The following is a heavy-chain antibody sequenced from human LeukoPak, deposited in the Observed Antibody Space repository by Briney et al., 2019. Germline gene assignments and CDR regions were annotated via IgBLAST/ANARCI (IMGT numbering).Heavy chain of an antibody. CDR2: IRYDGSTI. D-gene: IGHD5-12*01. J-gene: IGHJ4*02. V-gene: IGHV3-33*01. Sequence: PGGSLRLSCAASGFTFSDYGMHWVRQAPGKGPEWVAVIRYDGSTIYYADSVKGRFTISRDDSKKTLYLQMDSLRAEDTAVYYCARAYSRESGYDFVFGYWGQGTLVTVSS. CDR3: ARAYSRESGYDFVFGY. CDR1: GFTFSDYG.